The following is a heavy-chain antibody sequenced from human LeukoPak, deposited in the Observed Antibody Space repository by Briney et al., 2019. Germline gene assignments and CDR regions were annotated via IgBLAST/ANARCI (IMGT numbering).Heavy chain of an antibody. Sequence: PSETLSLTCTVSGYSISSGYYWGWIRQPPGKGLEWIGSIYHSGSTYYNPSLKSRVTISVDTSKNQFSLKLSSVTAADTAVYYCASFHQLRTYWGQGTLVTVSS. V-gene: IGHV4-38-2*02. J-gene: IGHJ4*02. D-gene: IGHD5-24*01. CDR3: ASFHQLRTY. CDR1: GYSISSGYY. CDR2: IYHSGST.